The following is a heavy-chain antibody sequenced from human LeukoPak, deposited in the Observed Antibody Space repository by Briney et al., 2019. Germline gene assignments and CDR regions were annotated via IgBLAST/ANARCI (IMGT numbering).Heavy chain of an antibody. CDR3: ARLRQLVRGWFDP. CDR2: IYSGGST. J-gene: IGHJ5*02. V-gene: IGHV3-66*04. CDR1: GFTFSSYA. Sequence: GGSLRLSCAASGFTFSSYAMSWVRQAPGKGLEWVSVIYSGGSTYYADSVKGRFTISRDNSKNTLYLQMNSLRAEDTAVYYCARLRQLVRGWFDPWGQGTLVTVSS. D-gene: IGHD6-13*01.